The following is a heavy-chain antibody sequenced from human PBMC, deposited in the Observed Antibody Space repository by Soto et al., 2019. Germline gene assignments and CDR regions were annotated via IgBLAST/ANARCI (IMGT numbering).Heavy chain of an antibody. Sequence: QMQLVESGGGVVQPGRSLRLSCVASGFPFREFGMHWVRQAPGKGLEWVALISYDGSDYADSVKGRFTISRDDSRDTLFLHMDNLNPADPGVYYCARRWNYYLDLWGQGTLVAVSS. CDR3: ARRWNYYLDL. D-gene: IGHD1-1*01. CDR1: GFPFREFG. V-gene: IGHV3-33*05. CDR2: ISYDGSD. J-gene: IGHJ4*02.